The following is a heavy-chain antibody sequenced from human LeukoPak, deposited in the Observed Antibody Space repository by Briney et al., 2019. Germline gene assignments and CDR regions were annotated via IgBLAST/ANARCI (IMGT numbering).Heavy chain of an antibody. V-gene: IGHV3-74*01. Sequence: PGGSLRLSCAASGFTLNNAWMSWVRQAPGKGLEWVSVISGSGGSAYYADSVKGRFTISRDNAKNTLYLQMNSLRAEDTAVYYCAREGIVVVPAAIGVWGQGTTVTVSS. CDR1: GFTLNNAW. CDR2: ISGSGGSA. J-gene: IGHJ6*02. D-gene: IGHD2-2*01. CDR3: AREGIVVVPAAIGV.